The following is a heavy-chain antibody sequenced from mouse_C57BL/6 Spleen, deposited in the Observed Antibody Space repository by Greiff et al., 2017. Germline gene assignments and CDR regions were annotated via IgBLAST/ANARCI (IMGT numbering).Heavy chain of an antibody. CDR3: ARQVYDGYYEYVDV. CDR1: GSAFSSSW. V-gene: IGHV1-82*01. D-gene: IGHD2-3*01. CDR2: IYPGDGDT. Sequence: VQLQQSGPELVKPGASVKISCQASGSAFSSSWMNWVKQRPGKGLEWIGRIYPGDGDTNYNGKFKGKATLTAAKASSTAYMQLSSLTSEDAAVYFCARQVYDGYYEYVDVWGTGTTVTVSS. J-gene: IGHJ1*03.